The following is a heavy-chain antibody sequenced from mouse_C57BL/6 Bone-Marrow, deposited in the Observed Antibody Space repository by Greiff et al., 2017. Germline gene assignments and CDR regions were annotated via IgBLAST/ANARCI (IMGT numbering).Heavy chain of an antibody. D-gene: IGHD2-4*01. CDR3: ARGRLPAWFAY. CDR2: ISYDGSN. V-gene: IGHV3-6*01. CDR1: GYSITSGYY. J-gene: IGHJ3*01. Sequence: EVQLQESGPGLVKPSQSLSLPCSVTGYSITSGYYWNWLRQFPGNKLEWMGYISYDGSNNYNPSLKNRISITRDTSKNQFFLKLNAVTTEDTATYYCARGRLPAWFAYWGQGTLVTVSA.